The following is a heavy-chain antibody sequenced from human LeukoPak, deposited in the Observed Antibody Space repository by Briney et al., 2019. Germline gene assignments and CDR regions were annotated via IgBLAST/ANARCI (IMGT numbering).Heavy chain of an antibody. CDR2: ISGSSSHT. D-gene: IGHD6-19*01. J-gene: IGHJ4*02. CDR3: TKEYDKTNRSPQWGFDS. CDR1: VFTFSTYA. V-gene: IGHV3-23*01. Sequence: GGSLRLSCAASVFTFSTYAMSWVRQAPGKGREWVSGISGSSSHTEDADSVKGRFTISRDNSKNTPFLQMNNLRVEDTALYYCTKEYDKTNRSPQWGFDSWGQGTLVTVSS.